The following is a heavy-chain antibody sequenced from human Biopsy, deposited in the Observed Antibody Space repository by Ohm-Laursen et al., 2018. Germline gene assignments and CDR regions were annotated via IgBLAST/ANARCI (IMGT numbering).Heavy chain of an antibody. CDR3: ATPLWGQTDALDI. Sequence: ASVKVSCKASGYILSGYYFHWVRQAPGQGLEWMVWISPNSGATNYAQKFQGRVTMTRDTSINTAYMDLTRLTSDDTAVYYCATPLWGQTDALDIWGQGTMVTVSS. V-gene: IGHV1-2*02. CDR2: ISPNSGAT. D-gene: IGHD3-16*01. CDR1: GYILSGYY. J-gene: IGHJ3*02.